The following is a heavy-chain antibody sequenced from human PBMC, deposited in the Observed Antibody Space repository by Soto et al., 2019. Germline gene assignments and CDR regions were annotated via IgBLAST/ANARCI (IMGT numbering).Heavy chain of an antibody. Sequence: EVQLEESGGCLVQPGVSLRVSGTASVFTFSSCWMHSVLQAPGKGLLWVSRINVHGSHTDYADSVKGRFTISRDNAKNTLFLQMNSLRAEDTAFYHCSRGSSGWPGVDYWGPGTLVTVSS. CDR3: SRGSSGWPGVDY. CDR2: INVHGSHT. V-gene: IGHV3-74*01. D-gene: IGHD6-19*01. CDR1: VFTFSSCW. J-gene: IGHJ4*02.